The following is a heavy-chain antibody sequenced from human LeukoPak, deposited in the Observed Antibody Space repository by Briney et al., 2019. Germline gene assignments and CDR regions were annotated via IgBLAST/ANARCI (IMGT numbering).Heavy chain of an antibody. D-gene: IGHD1-26*01. CDR2: IYSGGST. J-gene: IGHJ4*02. CDR1: GFTVSSTY. CDR3: ARGYSGSYDFDY. Sequence: GGSLRLSCAASGFTVSSTYMSWVRQAPGKGLEWVSVIYSGGSTYYADSVKGRFTISRDNSKNTLYLQMNSLRAEDTAVYYCARGYSGSYDFDYWGQGTLVTVSS. V-gene: IGHV3-66*01.